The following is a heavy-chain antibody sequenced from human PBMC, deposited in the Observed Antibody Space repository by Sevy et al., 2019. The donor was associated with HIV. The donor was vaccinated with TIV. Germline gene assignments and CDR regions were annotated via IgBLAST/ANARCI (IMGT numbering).Heavy chain of an antibody. CDR2: IYDGGST. CDR3: ARDYYGSGSYYEFVY. CDR1: GFSISSDYY. D-gene: IGHD3-10*01. J-gene: IGHJ4*02. Sequence: SETLSLTCTVSGFSISSDYYWGWIRQSPGKGLEWIGSIYDGGSTYYNPSLKSRVTISIDTSKNQFSLKLSSVTAADTAVYYCARDYYGSGSYYEFVYWGQGTLVTVSS. V-gene: IGHV4-38-2*02.